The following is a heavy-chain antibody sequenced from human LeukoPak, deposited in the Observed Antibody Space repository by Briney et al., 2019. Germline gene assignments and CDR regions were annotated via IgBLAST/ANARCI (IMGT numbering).Heavy chain of an antibody. Sequence: GGSLIPSCAASGFTFSSYGMHWVRQAPGRGLEWVAVISYDGSNKYYADSVKGRFTISRDNSKNSLYLQMNSLRAEDTALYHCARIEYCSSTSCYYYFDYWGQGTLVTVSS. CDR1: GFTFSSYG. CDR3: ARIEYCSSTSCYYYFDY. CDR2: ISYDGSNK. V-gene: IGHV3-30*03. D-gene: IGHD2-2*01. J-gene: IGHJ4*02.